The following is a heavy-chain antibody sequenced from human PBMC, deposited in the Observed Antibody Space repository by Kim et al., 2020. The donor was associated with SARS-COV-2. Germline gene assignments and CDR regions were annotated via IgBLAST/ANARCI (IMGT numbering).Heavy chain of an antibody. CDR3: ARLFDAFDI. J-gene: IGHJ3*02. Sequence: GSTYYNPSLKSRVTISVDTSKNQFSLKLSSVTAADTAVYYCARLFDAFDIWGQGTMVTVSS. CDR2: GST. V-gene: IGHV4-39*01.